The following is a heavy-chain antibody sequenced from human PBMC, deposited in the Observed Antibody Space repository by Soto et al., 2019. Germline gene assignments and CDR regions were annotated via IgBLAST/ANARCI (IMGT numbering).Heavy chain of an antibody. CDR1: GFTFSSYA. V-gene: IGHV3-23*01. D-gene: IGHD2-15*01. CDR3: ALLGYCSGGSCYPSGSYYYYYGMDV. CDR2: ISGSGGST. J-gene: IGHJ6*02. Sequence: GGSLRLSCAASGFTFSSYAMSWVRQAPGKGLEWVSAISGSGGSTYYADSVKGRFTISRDNSKNTLYLQMNSLRAEDTAVYYCALLGYCSGGSCYPSGSYYYYYGMDVWGQGTTVTVSS.